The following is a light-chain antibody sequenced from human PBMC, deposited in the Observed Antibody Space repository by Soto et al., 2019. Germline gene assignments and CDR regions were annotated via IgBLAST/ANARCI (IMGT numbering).Light chain of an antibody. CDR2: DVG. J-gene: IGLJ2*01. CDR1: SSDVGSYNY. V-gene: IGLV2-14*01. Sequence: QSALTRPASVSGSPGQSITISCTGTSSDVGSYNYVSWYQHHPGKAPKLIIYDVGNRPSGISNRFSGSKSGNTASLTISGLQAEDEAEYYCSSSTNINVIFGGGTKLTVL. CDR3: SSSTNINVI.